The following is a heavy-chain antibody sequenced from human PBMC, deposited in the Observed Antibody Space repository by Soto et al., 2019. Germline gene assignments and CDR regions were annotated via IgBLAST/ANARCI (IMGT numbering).Heavy chain of an antibody. D-gene: IGHD4-17*01. CDR2: ISYDGSNK. CDR3: AKDLFEMTTVTQDAFDI. V-gene: IGHV3-30*18. J-gene: IGHJ3*02. CDR1: GFTFSSYG. Sequence: QVQLVESGGGVVQPGRSLRLSCAASGFTFSSYGMHWVRQAPGKGLEWVAVISYDGSNKYYADSVKGRFTISRDNSKNXXYLQMNSLRAEDTAVYYCAKDLFEMTTVTQDAFDIWGQGTMVTVSS.